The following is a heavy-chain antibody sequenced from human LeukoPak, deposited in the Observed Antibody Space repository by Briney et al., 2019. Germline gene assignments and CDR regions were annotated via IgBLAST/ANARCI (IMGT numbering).Heavy chain of an antibody. CDR2: INSDGSST. CDR3: ARDRGYSGYDQSPWRAKYYYYYGMDV. Sequence: PAGGSLRLSCAASGFTFSSYWMHWVRQAPGKGLVWVSRINSDGSSTSYADSVKGRFTISRDNAKSTLYLQMNSLRAEDTAVYYCARDRGYSGYDQSPWRAKYYYYYGMDVWGQGTTVTVSS. V-gene: IGHV3-74*01. CDR1: GFTFSSYW. D-gene: IGHD5-12*01. J-gene: IGHJ6*02.